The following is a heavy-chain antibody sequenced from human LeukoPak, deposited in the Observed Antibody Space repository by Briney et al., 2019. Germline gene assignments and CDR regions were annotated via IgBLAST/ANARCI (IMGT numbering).Heavy chain of an antibody. D-gene: IGHD1-26*01. CDR3: ARDLNSGSYYGDAFDI. Sequence: GGSLRLSCAASGFTVSSNYMSWVRQAPGKGLEWVSVIYSGGSTYYADSVKGRFTISRDNSKNTLYLRMNSLRAEDTAVYYCARDLNSGSYYGDAFDIWGQGTMVTVSS. CDR2: IYSGGST. CDR1: GFTVSSNY. V-gene: IGHV3-53*01. J-gene: IGHJ3*02.